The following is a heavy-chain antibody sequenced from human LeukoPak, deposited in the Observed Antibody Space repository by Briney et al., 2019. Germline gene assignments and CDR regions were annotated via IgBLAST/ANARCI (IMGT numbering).Heavy chain of an antibody. J-gene: IGHJ5*02. Sequence: GGSLRLSCAASGFTFSSYGMHWVRQAPGKGLEWVAVISYDGSNKYYADSVKGRFTISRDNSKNTLYLQMNSLRAEDTAVYYCARDWGPSTRMFDPWGQGTLVTVSS. CDR1: GFTFSSYG. CDR3: ARDWGPSTRMFDP. V-gene: IGHV3-30*03. D-gene: IGHD3-16*01. CDR2: ISYDGSNK.